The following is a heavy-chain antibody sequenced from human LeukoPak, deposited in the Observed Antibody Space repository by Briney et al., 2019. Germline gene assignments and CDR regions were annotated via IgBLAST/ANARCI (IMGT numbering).Heavy chain of an antibody. J-gene: IGHJ3*01. CDR1: GVSISSYY. V-gene: IGHV4-59*08. CDR2: IYYSGST. D-gene: IGHD6-13*01. CDR3: ARHDGSSWYYAFDV. Sequence: SETLSLTCTVSGVSISSYYWSWIRQPPEKGLEWIGYIYYSGSTNYSPSLKSRVTISLDTSKNQFSLKLSSVTAADTAVYYCARHDGSSWYYAFDVWGQGTMVTVSS.